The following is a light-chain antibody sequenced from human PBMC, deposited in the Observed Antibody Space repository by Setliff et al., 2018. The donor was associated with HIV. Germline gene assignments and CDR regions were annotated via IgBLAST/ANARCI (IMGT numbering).Light chain of an antibody. J-gene: IGLJ1*01. CDR2: EVS. Sequence: QSALTQPPSASGSPGQSVAISCTGTSSDVGGYNYVSWYQQYPGKAPKLMIYEVSKRPSGVPDRFSGSKSGSTASLTVSGLQTEDEADYYCSSYAGSNYVFGSGTKVTVL. CDR1: SSDVGGYNY. V-gene: IGLV2-8*01. CDR3: SSYAGSNYV.